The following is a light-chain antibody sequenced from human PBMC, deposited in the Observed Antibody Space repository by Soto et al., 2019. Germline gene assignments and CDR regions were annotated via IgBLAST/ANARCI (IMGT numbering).Light chain of an antibody. CDR3: QKYGSSPIT. CDR2: GAS. V-gene: IGKV3-20*01. Sequence: DMVLPHSPATLSFAPVSRCPLSWIAIQSVSSSQLAWYQQKPGQAPRLLMYGASSRATGIPDRLSGSGSGTDFTLTISRLEPEDFAVYYCQKYGSSPITFGQGTRLEIK. J-gene: IGKJ5*01. CDR1: QSVSSSQ.